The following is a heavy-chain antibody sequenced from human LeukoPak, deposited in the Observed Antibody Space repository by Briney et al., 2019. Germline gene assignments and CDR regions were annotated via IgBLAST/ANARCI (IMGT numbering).Heavy chain of an antibody. CDR1: GFTFTDHA. CDR3: AYYDSSGYYYGRLRY. J-gene: IGHJ4*02. Sequence: QPGGSQRLSCAASGFTFTDHAMSGVRQTPDKGLEWVSSIHAGGGSTLYADSMKGRFTISRDNSKNTLFLQMNSLRADDTGLYFCAYYDSSGYYYGRLRYWGQGTPVTVSS. V-gene: IGHV3-23*01. D-gene: IGHD3-22*01. CDR2: IHAGGGST.